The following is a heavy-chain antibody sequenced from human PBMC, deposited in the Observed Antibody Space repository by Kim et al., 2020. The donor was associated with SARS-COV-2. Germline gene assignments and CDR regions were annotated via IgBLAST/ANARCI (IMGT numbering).Heavy chain of an antibody. V-gene: IGHV4-39*07. Sequence: LKSRVTISVDTSKNQFSLKLSSVTAADTAVYYCAREPLAYCGGDCKWFDPWGQGTLVTVSS. D-gene: IGHD2-21*02. J-gene: IGHJ5*02. CDR3: AREPLAYCGGDCKWFDP.